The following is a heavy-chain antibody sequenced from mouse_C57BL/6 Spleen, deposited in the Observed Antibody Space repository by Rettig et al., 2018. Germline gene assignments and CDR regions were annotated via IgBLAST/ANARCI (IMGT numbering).Heavy chain of an antibody. CDR1: GYTFTSYW. D-gene: IGHD4-1*01. CDR2: IYPSDSET. CDR3: AGSTGTSSHYYAMDY. Sequence: PGSSVKLSCKASGYTFTSYWMDWVKQRPGQGLEWIGNIYPSDSETHYNQKFKDKATLTVDKSSSTAYMQLSSLTSEDSAVYYCAGSTGTSSHYYAMDYWGQGTSVTVSS. V-gene: IGHV1-61*01. J-gene: IGHJ4*01.